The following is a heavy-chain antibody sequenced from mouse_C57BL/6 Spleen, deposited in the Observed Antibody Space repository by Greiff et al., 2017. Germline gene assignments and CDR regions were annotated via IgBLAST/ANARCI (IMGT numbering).Heavy chain of an antibody. CDR2: IDPSDSET. V-gene: IGHV1-52*01. J-gene: IGHJ4*01. CDR3: ASGRNDYDAMDY. Sequence: QVQLQQPGAELVRPGSSVKLSCKASGYTFTSYWMHWVKQRPIQGLEWIGNIDPSDSETHYNQKFKDKATLTVDKSSSTAYMQLSSLTSEDSAVYYCASGRNDYDAMDYWGQGTSVTVSS. CDR1: GYTFTSYW. D-gene: IGHD6-1*01.